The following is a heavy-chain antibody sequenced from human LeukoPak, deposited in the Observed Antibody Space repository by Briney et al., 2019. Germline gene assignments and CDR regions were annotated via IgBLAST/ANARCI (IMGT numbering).Heavy chain of an antibody. CDR3: ASRSYYPSD. CDR1: GFTFSSYA. V-gene: IGHV3-23*01. D-gene: IGHD3-10*01. Sequence: GGSLRLSCAASGFTFSSYAMSWVRQAPGKGLEGVSTISATTGSTHYADSVKGRFTISRDNSKNTLYLQMNSLRAEDTAVYYCASRSYYPSDGGQGTLVTVSS. CDR2: ISATTGST. J-gene: IGHJ4*02.